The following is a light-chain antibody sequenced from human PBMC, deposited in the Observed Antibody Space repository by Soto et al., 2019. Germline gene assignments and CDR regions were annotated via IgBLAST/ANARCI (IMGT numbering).Light chain of an antibody. J-gene: IGKJ5*01. V-gene: IGKV3-11*01. CDR2: DAS. CDR3: QQRSNWPPAIT. CDR1: QSVSSY. Sequence: EIVLTQSPATLSLSPGVRATLSCRASQSVSSYLAWYQQKPGQAPRLLIYDASNRATGIPARFSGSGSGTDFTLTLSSLEPEDFAVYYCQQRSNWPPAITFGQGTDWRL.